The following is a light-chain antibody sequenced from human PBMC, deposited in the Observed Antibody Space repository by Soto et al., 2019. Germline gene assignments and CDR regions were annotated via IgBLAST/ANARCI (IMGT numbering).Light chain of an antibody. Sequence: DIVLTQSPATLSSFPGDRVTLSCRASQAVNTRLAWYQHKPGQAPRLLIYLASNRAAVVPARFSGSGSGTDFTLTISDVEPEDFAVYYCHQRQSWPRTFGQGTTVDIK. J-gene: IGKJ1*01. CDR2: LAS. CDR3: HQRQSWPRT. V-gene: IGKV3-11*01. CDR1: QAVNTR.